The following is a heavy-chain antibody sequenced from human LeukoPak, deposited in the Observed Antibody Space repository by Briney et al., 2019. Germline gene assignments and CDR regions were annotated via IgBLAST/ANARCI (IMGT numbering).Heavy chain of an antibody. CDR1: GYTFTSYD. D-gene: IGHD6-6*01. J-gene: IGHJ6*03. V-gene: IGHV1-8*03. CDR2: MNPNSGNT. Sequence: GASVKVSCKASGYTFTSYDINWVRQATGQGLEWKGWMNPNSGNTGYAQKFQGRVTITRNTSISTAYMELSSLRSEDTAVYYCARGDLGELVVAGYYYYMDVWGKGTAVTVSS. CDR3: ARGDLGELVVAGYYYYMDV.